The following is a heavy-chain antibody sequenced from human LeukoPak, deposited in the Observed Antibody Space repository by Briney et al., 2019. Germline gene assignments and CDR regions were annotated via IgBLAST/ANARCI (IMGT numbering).Heavy chain of an antibody. CDR2: INHSGST. CDR3: ARGSAAAGTGRRLYYYYYYMDV. D-gene: IGHD6-13*01. J-gene: IGHJ6*03. Sequence: SETLSPTCAVYGGSFSGYYWSWIRQPPGKGLEWIGEINHSGSTNYNPSLKSRVTISVDTSKNQFSRKLSSVTAADTAVYYCARGSAAAGTGRRLYYYYYYMDVWGKGTTVTVSS. CDR1: GGSFSGYY. V-gene: IGHV4-34*01.